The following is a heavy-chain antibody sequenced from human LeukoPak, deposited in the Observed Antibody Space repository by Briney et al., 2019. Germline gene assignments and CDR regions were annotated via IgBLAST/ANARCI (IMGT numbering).Heavy chain of an antibody. CDR2: ISSSSSYI. CDR1: GFTFSSYS. CDR3: ARGGRGELLWFGQFNYMDV. D-gene: IGHD3-10*01. Sequence: GGSLRLSCAASGFTFSSYSMNWVRQAPGKGLELVSSISSSSSYIYYADSVKGRCTIFRDDAKNSLYLQMNSLGAEDTAVYYCARGGRGELLWFGQFNYMDVWGKGTTVTVSS. V-gene: IGHV3-21*01. J-gene: IGHJ6*03.